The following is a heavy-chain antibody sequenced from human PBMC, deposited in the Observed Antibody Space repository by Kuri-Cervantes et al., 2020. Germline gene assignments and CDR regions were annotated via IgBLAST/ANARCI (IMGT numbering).Heavy chain of an antibody. Sequence: SETLSLTCAVSGGSISSGGYSWSWIRQPPGKGLEWIGYVYYSGSTNYNPSLKSRVTISLATSKNQFSLKLNSMTAADTAVYYCARDRGRISAYFYGMDVWGQGTTVTVSS. V-gene: IGHV4-61*08. D-gene: IGHD6-13*01. CDR2: VYYSGST. CDR1: GGSISSGGYS. J-gene: IGHJ6*02. CDR3: ARDRGRISAYFYGMDV.